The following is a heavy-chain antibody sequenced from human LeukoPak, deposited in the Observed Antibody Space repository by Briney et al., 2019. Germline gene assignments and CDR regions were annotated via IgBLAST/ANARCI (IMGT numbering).Heavy chain of an antibody. CDR2: VYYSVST. J-gene: IGHJ3*02. D-gene: IGHD3-10*01. CDR1: GGTISSYY. Sequence: PSETLSLTCTVSGGTISSYYWSWIRQPPGKGLEWIGYVYYSVSTNYDPSLKSRVTISVDTSKNQFSLKLRSVAAADTAVYYCARQSTMAGGDAFDIWGQGTMVTVSS. V-gene: IGHV4-59*08. CDR3: ARQSTMAGGDAFDI.